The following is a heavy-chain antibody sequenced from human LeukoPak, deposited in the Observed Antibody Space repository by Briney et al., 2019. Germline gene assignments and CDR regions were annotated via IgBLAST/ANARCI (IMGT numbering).Heavy chain of an antibody. CDR1: GFALGDYA. CDR2: SSWNGDSL. J-gene: IGHJ4*02. CDR3: AKDGGGTNDYGDFFDY. Sequence: GGSLSLSWAVSGFALGDYAFHWVRPAPGKGLEWVAGSSWNGDSLGYAASVMGRFTISSVHAKDLLYCEMSSLRAEDTAVYYCAKDGGGTNDYGDFFDYWGQGTLVTVSS. D-gene: IGHD4-17*01. V-gene: IGHV3-9*01.